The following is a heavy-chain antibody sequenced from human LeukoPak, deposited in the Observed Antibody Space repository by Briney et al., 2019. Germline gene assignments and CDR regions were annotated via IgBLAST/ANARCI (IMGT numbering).Heavy chain of an antibody. J-gene: IGHJ4*02. D-gene: IGHD1-14*01. V-gene: IGHV1-8*01. CDR2: MNPNSGDT. CDR1: GYTFNTYE. CDR3: ARTTDDY. Sequence: ASVKVSCRASGYTFNTYEINWVRQATGQGLEWMGWMNPNSGDTGYAQKFQGRVTMTRNTSISTAYMELSSLRSEDTAVYYCARTTDDYWGQGTLVTVSS.